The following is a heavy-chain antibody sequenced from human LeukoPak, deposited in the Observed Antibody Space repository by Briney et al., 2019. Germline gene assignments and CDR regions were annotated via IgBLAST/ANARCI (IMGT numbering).Heavy chain of an antibody. CDR1: GYTFTGYY. CDR2: INPNSGGT. J-gene: IGHJ5*02. V-gene: IGHV1-2*02. Sequence: ASVKVSCTASGYTFTGYYMHWVRQAPGQGLEWMGWINPNSGGTNYAQKFQGRVTMTRDTSISTAYMELSRLRSDDTAVYYCARVWDIAAEFDPWGQGTLVTVSS. D-gene: IGHD6-13*01. CDR3: ARVWDIAAEFDP.